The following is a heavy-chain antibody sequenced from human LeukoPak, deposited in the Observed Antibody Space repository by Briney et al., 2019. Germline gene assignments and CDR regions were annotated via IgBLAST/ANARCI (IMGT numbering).Heavy chain of an antibody. Sequence: GGSLRLSCAASGFTFSAYWMHWVRQAPGMGLVWVSRIDDDGSGASYADSVKGRFTISRDNAKNTLYLQMNSLRAEDTAVYYCARIGPSGSVSYFFLDPWGQGTLVTVSS. CDR1: GFTFSAYW. J-gene: IGHJ5*02. CDR3: ARIGPSGSVSYFFLDP. CDR2: IDDDGSGA. D-gene: IGHD3-10*01. V-gene: IGHV3-74*01.